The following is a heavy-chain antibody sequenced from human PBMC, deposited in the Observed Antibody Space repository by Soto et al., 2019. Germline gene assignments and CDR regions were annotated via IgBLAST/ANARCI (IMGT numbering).Heavy chain of an antibody. J-gene: IGHJ4*02. CDR1: GFTFSSYA. CDR3: AKSPAFSPPSGYYPY. CDR2: ISGSGGST. V-gene: IGHV3-23*01. Sequence: VGSLRLSCAASGFTFSSYAMSWVRQAPGKGLEWVSAISGSGGSTYYADSVKGRFTISRDNSKNTLYLQMNSLRAEDTAVYYCAKSPAFSPPSGYYPYWGQGTLVTVSS. D-gene: IGHD3-22*01.